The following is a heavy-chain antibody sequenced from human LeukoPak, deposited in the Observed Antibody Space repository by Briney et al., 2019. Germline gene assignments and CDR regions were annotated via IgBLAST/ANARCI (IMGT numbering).Heavy chain of an antibody. CDR3: TRVKVVVVPAAMDY. D-gene: IGHD2-2*01. Sequence: SETLSLTCAVYGGSFSGYYWSWIRQPPGNGLEWIGEINHSGSTNYNPSLKSRVTISVDTSKNQFSLKLSSVTAADTAVYYCTRVKVVVVPAAMDYWGQGTLVTVSS. J-gene: IGHJ4*02. V-gene: IGHV4-34*01. CDR1: GGSFSGYY. CDR2: INHSGST.